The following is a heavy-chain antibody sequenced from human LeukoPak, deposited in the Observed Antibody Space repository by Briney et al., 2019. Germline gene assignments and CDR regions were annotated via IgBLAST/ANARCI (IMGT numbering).Heavy chain of an antibody. CDR3: ARLSQTPDYYTLGGYYYLGY. V-gene: IGHV1-8*01. D-gene: IGHD3-10*01. CDR1: RYTFTSYD. J-gene: IGHJ4*02. CDR2: MNPNTGRT. Sequence: VASVTVSCKASRYTFTSYDINWVREAAGQGLEWMGWMNPNTGRTGYAQKFQGRITMTRDTSINTAYMELTNLRSEDTAIYYCARLSQTPDYYTLGGYYYLGYWGQGTPVTVSS.